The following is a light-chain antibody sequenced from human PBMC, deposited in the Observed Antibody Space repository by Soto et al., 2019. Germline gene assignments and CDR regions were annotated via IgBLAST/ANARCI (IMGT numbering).Light chain of an antibody. CDR1: QSISAS. Sequence: QMTQSPSTLSAFVGDRVTITCRASQSISASLAWYQQKPRKAPKLLIYLASTLESGVPARFSGSGSATEFTLTISSLQPDDFATYYCQQYNSQWTFGQGTKVDIK. CDR3: QQYNSQWT. CDR2: LAS. V-gene: IGKV1-5*03. J-gene: IGKJ1*01.